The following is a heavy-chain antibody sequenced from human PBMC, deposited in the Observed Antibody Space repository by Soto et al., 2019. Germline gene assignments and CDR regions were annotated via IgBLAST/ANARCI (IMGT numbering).Heavy chain of an antibody. CDR1: GGTFSSYT. Sequence: SVKVSCKASGGTFSSYTITWVRQAPGQGLEWMGGIIPIFDISNYSQKFQGRVTITADESASTAYMELSSLTSDDTAVYYCARDFSGLNYWGQGTLVTVSS. J-gene: IGHJ4*02. CDR2: IIPIFDIS. D-gene: IGHD5-12*01. V-gene: IGHV1-69*13. CDR3: ARDFSGLNY.